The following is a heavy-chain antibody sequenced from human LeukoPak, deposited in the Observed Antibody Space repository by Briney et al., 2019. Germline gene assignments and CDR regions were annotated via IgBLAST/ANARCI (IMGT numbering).Heavy chain of an antibody. CDR2: IYSGGST. J-gene: IGHJ4*02. CDR3: ARDGISVAGTFDY. D-gene: IGHD6-19*01. Sequence: PGGSLRLSCAASGFTVSSNYMSWVRQAPGKGLEWVSVIYSGGSTYYADSVKGRFTISRDNSKNTLYLRMNSLRAEDTAVYYCARDGISVAGTFDYWGQGTLVTVSS. CDR1: GFTVSSNY. V-gene: IGHV3-53*01.